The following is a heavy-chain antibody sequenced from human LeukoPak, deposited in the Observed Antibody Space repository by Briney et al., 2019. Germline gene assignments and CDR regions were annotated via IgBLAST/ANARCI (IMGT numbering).Heavy chain of an antibody. CDR2: INPNSGGT. D-gene: IGHD4-17*01. Sequence: GASVKVSCKASGYTFTGYHMHWVRQAPGQGLEWMGWINPNSGGTNYAQKFQGRVTMTRDTSISTAYMELSRLRSDDTAVYYCARERERHDYGDYGSLDYWGQGTLVTVSS. V-gene: IGHV1-2*02. CDR1: GYTFTGYH. J-gene: IGHJ4*02. CDR3: ARERERHDYGDYGSLDY.